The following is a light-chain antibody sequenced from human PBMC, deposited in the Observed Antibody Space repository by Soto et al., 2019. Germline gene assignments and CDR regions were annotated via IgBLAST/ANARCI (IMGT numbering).Light chain of an antibody. CDR3: QQSYNTPRT. V-gene: IGKV1-39*01. J-gene: IGKJ1*01. CDR1: QGISTY. Sequence: DIPMTQSPSSLSASVGDRVTITCRASQGISTYLNWYQQKPGKAPKVLIYEASSLQSGVPSRFSGSGSGTDFTLTITSLQPEDFATYSCQQSYNTPRTFGQGTKVEI. CDR2: EAS.